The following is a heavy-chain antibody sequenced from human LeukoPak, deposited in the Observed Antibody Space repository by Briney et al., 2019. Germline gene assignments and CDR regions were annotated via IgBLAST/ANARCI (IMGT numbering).Heavy chain of an antibody. CDR3: ARMVPNCDFWSGLTPDYFDY. D-gene: IGHD3-3*01. CDR2: IYSGGST. J-gene: IGHJ4*02. CDR1: GFTVSSNY. V-gene: IGHV3-53*01. Sequence: GGSLRLSCAASGFTVSSNYMSWVRQAPGKGLEWVSVIYSGGSTYYADSVKGRFTISRDNSKNTLYLQMNSLRAEDTAVYYCARMVPNCDFWSGLTPDYFDYWGQGTLVTVSS.